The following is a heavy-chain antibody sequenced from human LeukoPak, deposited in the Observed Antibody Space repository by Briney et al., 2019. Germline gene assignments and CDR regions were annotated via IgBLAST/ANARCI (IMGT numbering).Heavy chain of an antibody. CDR1: GFTFSSYA. J-gene: IGHJ5*02. V-gene: IGHV3-23*01. D-gene: IGHD1-26*01. Sequence: PGGSLRLSCAASGFTFSSYAMSWVRQAPGKGLEWVPAISGSGHSIYYADSVKGRFTISRDNSKNTLYLQMNSLRAEDTAVYYCGATGVLLSNWFDPWGQGTLVTVSS. CDR3: GATGVLLSNWFDP. CDR2: ISGSGHSI.